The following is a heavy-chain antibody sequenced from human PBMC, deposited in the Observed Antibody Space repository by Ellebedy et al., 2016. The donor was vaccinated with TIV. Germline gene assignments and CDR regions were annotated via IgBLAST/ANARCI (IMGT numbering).Heavy chain of an antibody. Sequence: GESLKISCAASGFTFSSYNMNWVRQAPGKGLEWVSYIFSGGTTKYYADSVKGRFTISRDNAKSSLYLRLNSLKTDDTGVYYCVSDLLGEYVTAFDDWGQGTLVTVSS. CDR3: VSDLLGEYVTAFDD. V-gene: IGHV3-48*01. J-gene: IGHJ4*02. D-gene: IGHD2-21*02. CDR1: GFTFSSYN. CDR2: IFSGGTTK.